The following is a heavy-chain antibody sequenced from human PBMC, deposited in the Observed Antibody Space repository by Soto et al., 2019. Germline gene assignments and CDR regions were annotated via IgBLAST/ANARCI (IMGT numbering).Heavy chain of an antibody. D-gene: IGHD5-12*01. CDR3: AKVGSERYSGQHSDY. Sequence: EVQLLESGGGLVQPGGSLRLSCATSGFTCSNYAMNWVRQAPGKGLEWVSTISSSSGSTYYADSVKGRFTISRDNSKNFPYLQMNSLGGDDTAVYYCAKVGSERYSGQHSDYWGQGTLVTISS. J-gene: IGHJ4*02. CDR1: GFTCSNYA. V-gene: IGHV3-23*01. CDR2: ISSSSGST.